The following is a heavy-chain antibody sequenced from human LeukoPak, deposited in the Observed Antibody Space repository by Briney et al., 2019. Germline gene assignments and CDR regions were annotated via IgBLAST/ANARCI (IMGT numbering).Heavy chain of an antibody. CDR2: IKSKTDDGTT. CDR3: TASIVGAHPGADAFDI. J-gene: IGHJ3*02. Sequence: SGGSLRLSCTASGFTFGDYAMSWVRQAPGKGLEWVGRIKSKTDDGTTDYAAPVKGRFTISRDDSKNTLYLQMNSLKTEDTAVYYCTASIVGAHPGADAFDIWGQGTMVTVSS. V-gene: IGHV3-15*01. D-gene: IGHD1-26*01. CDR1: GFTFGDYA.